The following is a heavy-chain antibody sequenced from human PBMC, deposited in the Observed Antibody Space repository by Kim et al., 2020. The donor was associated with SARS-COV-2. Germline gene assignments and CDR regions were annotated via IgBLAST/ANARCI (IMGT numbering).Heavy chain of an antibody. D-gene: IGHD6-6*01. CDR3: ARRSRIAARRYYYYYYMDV. Sequence: TLSLTCTVSGGSISSGDYYWSWIRQPPGKGLEWIGYIYYSGSTYYNPSLKSRVTISVDTSKNQFSLKLSSVTAADTAVYYCARRSRIAARRYYYYYYMDVWGKGTTVTVSS. J-gene: IGHJ6*03. CDR2: IYYSGST. V-gene: IGHV4-30-4*01. CDR1: GGSISSGDYY.